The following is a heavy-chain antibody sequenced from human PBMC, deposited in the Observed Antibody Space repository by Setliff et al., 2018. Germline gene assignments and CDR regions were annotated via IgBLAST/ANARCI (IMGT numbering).Heavy chain of an antibody. CDR3: PRAVQILGDYYYYMDV. D-gene: IGHD1-26*01. CDR2: ISGSGGST. J-gene: IGHJ6*03. Sequence: GGSLRLSCTASGFTFSNYEMNWVRQAPGKGLEWVSAISGSGGSTCYADSVRGRFTISRDNSKNTLYLQMNSLRDEDMAVYYCPRAVQILGDYYYYMDVWGKGTTVTVSS. CDR1: GFTFSNYE. V-gene: IGHV3-23*01.